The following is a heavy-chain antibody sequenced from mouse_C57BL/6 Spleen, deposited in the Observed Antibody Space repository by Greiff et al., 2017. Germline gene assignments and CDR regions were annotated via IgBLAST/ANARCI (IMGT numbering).Heavy chain of an antibody. CDR1: GYTFTDYE. V-gene: IGHV1-15*01. J-gene: IGHJ2*01. Sequence: VQLQQSGAELVRPGASVTLSCKASGYTFTDYEMHWVKQTPVHGLEWIGAIDPETGGTAYNQKFKGKAILTADKSSSTAYMELRSLTSEDSAVYYCTRRGMDYEGYYFDYWGQGTTLTVSS. D-gene: IGHD2-4*01. CDR3: TRRGMDYEGYYFDY. CDR2: IDPETGGT.